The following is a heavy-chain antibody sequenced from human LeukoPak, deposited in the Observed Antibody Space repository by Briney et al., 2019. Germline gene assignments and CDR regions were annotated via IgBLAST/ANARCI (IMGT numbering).Heavy chain of an antibody. J-gene: IGHJ5*02. CDR2: INAGNGNT. CDR1: GYTFTSYA. V-gene: IGHV1-3*03. Sequence: VASVKVSCKASGYTFTSYAMHWVRQAPGQRLEWMGWINAGNGNTKYSQEFQGRVTITRDTSASTAYMELSSLRSEDMAVYYCARDGGKDNWNEHWFDPWGQGTLVTVSS. D-gene: IGHD1-20*01. CDR3: ARDGGKDNWNEHWFDP.